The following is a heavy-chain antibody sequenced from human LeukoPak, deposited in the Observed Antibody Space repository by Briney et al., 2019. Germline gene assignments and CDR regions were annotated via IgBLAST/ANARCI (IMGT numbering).Heavy chain of an antibody. CDR3: ARDSVAAGLAFDI. D-gene: IGHD6-13*01. CDR2: ISYDGSNK. Sequence: GRSLRLSCAASGFTFSSYAMHWVRQAPGKGPEWVAVISYDGSNKYYADSVKGRFTISRDNSKNTLYLQMNSLRAEDTAVYYCARDSVAAGLAFDIWGQGTMVTVSS. J-gene: IGHJ3*02. V-gene: IGHV3-30*04. CDR1: GFTFSSYA.